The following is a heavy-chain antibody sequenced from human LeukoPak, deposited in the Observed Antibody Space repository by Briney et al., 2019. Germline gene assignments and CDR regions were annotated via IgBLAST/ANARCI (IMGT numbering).Heavy chain of an antibody. Sequence: GASVKVSCKASGFTFSGYYIYWVRQAPGQGLEWMGWINPNNGDTNYAQKLQGRVTMTTDTSTSTLYMELSSLRSDDTAVYYCARDGLSMMVEFDYWGQGTLVTVSS. J-gene: IGHJ4*02. CDR3: ARDGLSMMVEFDY. CDR1: GFTFSGYY. CDR2: INPNNGDT. D-gene: IGHD2-15*01. V-gene: IGHV1-2*02.